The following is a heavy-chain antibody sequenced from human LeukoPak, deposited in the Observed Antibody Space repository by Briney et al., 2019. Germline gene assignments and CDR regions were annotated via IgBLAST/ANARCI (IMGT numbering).Heavy chain of an antibody. D-gene: IGHD3-10*01. J-gene: IGHJ4*02. V-gene: IGHV3-66*01. Sequence: PGGSLRLSCAASGFTVSSNYMSWVRQAPGKGLEWVSVIYSGGSTYYADSVKGRFTISRDNSKNTLYLQMNSLRAEDTAVYYCARDRLWFGVRGFDYWGQGTLVTVSS. CDR1: GFTVSSNY. CDR3: ARDRLWFGVRGFDY. CDR2: IYSGGST.